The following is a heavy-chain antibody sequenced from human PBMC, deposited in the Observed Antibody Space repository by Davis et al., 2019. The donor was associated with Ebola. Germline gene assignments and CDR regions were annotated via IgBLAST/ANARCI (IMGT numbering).Heavy chain of an antibody. CDR3: ARDEFDY. CDR1: GYTFTDYS. Sequence: ASVKVSCKASGYTFTDYSLHWVRQAPGQRLEWMGWINTGNGNTEYSQKFQGRVTITRDTSASTAYMELSSLRSEDTAVYFCARDEFDYWGQGTLVTVSS. CDR2: INTGNGNT. V-gene: IGHV1-3*04. J-gene: IGHJ4*02.